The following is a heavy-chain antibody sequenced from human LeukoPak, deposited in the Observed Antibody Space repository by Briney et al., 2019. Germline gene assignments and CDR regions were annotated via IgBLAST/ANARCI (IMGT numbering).Heavy chain of an antibody. Sequence: GRSLRLSCAASGFTFSSYGMHWVRQAPGKGLEWVAVIWYDGSNKYYADSVKGRFTISRDNSENTLYLQMNSLRAEDTAVYYCARDGCSGGSCNYYYYGMDVWGQGTTVTVSS. CDR2: IWYDGSNK. CDR1: GFTFSSYG. V-gene: IGHV3-33*01. J-gene: IGHJ6*02. CDR3: ARDGCSGGSCNYYYYGMDV. D-gene: IGHD2-15*01.